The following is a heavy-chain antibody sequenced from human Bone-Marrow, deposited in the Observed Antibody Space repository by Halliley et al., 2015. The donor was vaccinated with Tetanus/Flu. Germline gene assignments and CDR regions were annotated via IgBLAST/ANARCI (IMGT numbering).Heavy chain of an antibody. CDR2: IYYSGTT. D-gene: IGHD5-12*01. CDR1: GGSISSYY. Sequence: TLSLTCTVSGGSISSYYWSWIRQPPGRGREGMGYIYYSGTTNYNPSHKNRVTLSADTPKNRFFLRMKSVTAADTAVYYCARGGAGYNSFGQWGQGTLVTVSS. V-gene: IGHV4-59*01. J-gene: IGHJ4*02. CDR3: ARGGAGYNSFGQ.